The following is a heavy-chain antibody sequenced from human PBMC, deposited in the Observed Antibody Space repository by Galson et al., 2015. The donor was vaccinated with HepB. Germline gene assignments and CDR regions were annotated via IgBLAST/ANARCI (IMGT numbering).Heavy chain of an antibody. D-gene: IGHD6-19*01. CDR1: GFTFSNYA. J-gene: IGHJ4*02. V-gene: IGHV3-23*01. Sequence: SLRLSCAASGFTFSNYAMTWVRQAPGKGLEWVSAISGSGGSTYYADSVKGRFTISRDNSKNTLYLQMNSLRAEDTAVFYCAKGFRGSSGWYGDYWGQGTLVTVSS. CDR2: ISGSGGST. CDR3: AKGFRGSSGWYGDY.